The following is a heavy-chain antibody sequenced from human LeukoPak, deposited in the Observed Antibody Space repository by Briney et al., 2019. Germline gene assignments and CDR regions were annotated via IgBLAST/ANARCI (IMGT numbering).Heavy chain of an antibody. CDR2: ISGSGGST. CDR3: AKATRGYSYVGYFDY. Sequence: GGSLRLSCAASGFTFSSYAMSWVRQAPGKGLEWVSAISGSGGSTYYADSVKGRFTISRDNSKNTLYLQMNSLRAEDTAVYYCAKATRGYSYVGYFDYWGQGTLVTVSS. V-gene: IGHV3-23*01. CDR1: GFTFSSYA. J-gene: IGHJ4*02. D-gene: IGHD5-18*01.